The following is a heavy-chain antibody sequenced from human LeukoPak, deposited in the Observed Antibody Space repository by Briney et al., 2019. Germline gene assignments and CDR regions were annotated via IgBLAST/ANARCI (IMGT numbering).Heavy chain of an antibody. CDR3: ARDLASGIAAAGTVHWFDP. CDR1: GFTFSSYS. Sequence: GGSLRLSCAASGFTFSSYSMNWVRQAPGKGLEWVSSISSSSSYIYYADSVKGRFTISRDNAKNSLYLQMNSLRAEDTAVYYCARDLASGIAAAGTVHWFDPWGKGTTVTVSS. D-gene: IGHD6-13*01. CDR2: ISSSSSYI. J-gene: IGHJ6*04. V-gene: IGHV3-21*01.